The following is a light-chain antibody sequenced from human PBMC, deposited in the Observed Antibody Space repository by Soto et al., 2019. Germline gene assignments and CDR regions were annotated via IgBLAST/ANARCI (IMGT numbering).Light chain of an antibody. V-gene: IGLV1-51*01. CDR3: GTWDSSIDTVV. CDR2: DNY. J-gene: IGLJ2*01. Sequence: QSVLAQPPSISAAPGQKVTISCSGTSSNIGGNYVSWYQHVPRTAPKLLIYDNYKRASGSPDRFSASKSGTSATLGITGLQAGDEADYYCGTWDSSIDTVVFGGGTKLTVL. CDR1: SSNIGGNY.